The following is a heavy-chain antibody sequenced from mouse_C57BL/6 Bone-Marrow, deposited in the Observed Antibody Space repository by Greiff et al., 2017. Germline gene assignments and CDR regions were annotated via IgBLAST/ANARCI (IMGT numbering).Heavy chain of an antibody. J-gene: IGHJ1*03. D-gene: IGHD1-1*01. Sequence: VQLKESGPELVKPGASVKLSCKASGYTFTSYDINWVKQRPGQGLEWIGWIYPRDVSTKYNEKFKGKATLTVDTSSSTAYMELHSLTLEDSAVYYCARLECDGSSWDWYFDVWGTGTTVTVSS. V-gene: IGHV1-85*01. CDR3: ARLECDGSSWDWYFDV. CDR2: IYPRDVST. CDR1: GYTFTSYD.